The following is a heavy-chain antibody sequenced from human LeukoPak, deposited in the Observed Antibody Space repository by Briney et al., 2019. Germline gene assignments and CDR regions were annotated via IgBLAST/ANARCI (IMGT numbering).Heavy chain of an antibody. CDR2: ISSSSSYI. D-gene: IGHD2-21*02. V-gene: IGHV3-21*04. Sequence: GGSLRLSCAASGFTFSSYSMNWVRQAPGKGLEWVSSISSSSSYIYYADSVKGRFTISRDNAKNSLYLQMNSLRAEDTAVYYCARSRGGDYLNWFDPWGQGTLVTVSS. J-gene: IGHJ5*02. CDR1: GFTFSSYS. CDR3: ARSRGGDYLNWFDP.